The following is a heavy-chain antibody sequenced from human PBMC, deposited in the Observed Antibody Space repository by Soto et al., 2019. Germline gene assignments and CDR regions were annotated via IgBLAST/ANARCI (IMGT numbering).Heavy chain of an antibody. Sequence: ASVKVSCKASGYTFTSYYMHWVRQAPGQGLEWMGITNPSGGSTNYAQKFQGRVTMTRDTSTSTVYMELSSLRSDDTAVYYCAGGVTIGAMDVWGQGTTVTVSS. V-gene: IGHV1-46*01. CDR1: GYTFTSYY. CDR3: AGGVTIGAMDV. J-gene: IGHJ6*02. CDR2: TNPSGGST. D-gene: IGHD4-17*01.